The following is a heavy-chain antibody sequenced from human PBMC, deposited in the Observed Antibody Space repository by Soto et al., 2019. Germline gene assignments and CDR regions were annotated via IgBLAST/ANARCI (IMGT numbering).Heavy chain of an antibody. Sequence: GESLKISCKGSGYSFTSYWISWVRQMPGKGLEWMGAIDPSDSYTNYSPSFQGHVTISADKSISTAYLQWSSLKASDTAMYYCASVEYSTSQYNMDVWSQGTTVTVSS. CDR3: ASVEYSTSQYNMDV. CDR1: GYSFTSYW. D-gene: IGHD2-2*01. J-gene: IGHJ6*02. CDR2: IDPSDSYT. V-gene: IGHV5-10-1*01.